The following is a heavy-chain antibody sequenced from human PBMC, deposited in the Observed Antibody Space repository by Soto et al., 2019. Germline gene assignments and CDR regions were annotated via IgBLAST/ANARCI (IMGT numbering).Heavy chain of an antibody. V-gene: IGHV1-18*01. CDR3: ARDQPLVPTASNNWFEP. CDR1: GYTFTSYG. J-gene: IGHJ5*02. Sequence: QVQLVQSGAEVKKPGASVKVSCKASGYTFTSYGISWVRQAPGQGLEWMGWISAYNGNTNYAQKLQGRVTMTTDTSTSTAYMELRSLRSDDTAVYYCARDQPLVPTASNNWFEPWGQGTLVTVSS. D-gene: IGHD6-13*01. CDR2: ISAYNGNT.